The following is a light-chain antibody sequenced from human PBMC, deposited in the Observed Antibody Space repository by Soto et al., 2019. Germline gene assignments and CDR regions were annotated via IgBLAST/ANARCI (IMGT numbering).Light chain of an antibody. CDR1: QSVSRSY. V-gene: IGKV3-20*01. J-gene: IGKJ1*01. Sequence: EIVLTQSPGTLSLSPGDRATLSCRASQSVSRSYLAWYQQKPGQPPRLVMYATSSSATVIPARFSGSGSGTVFTLTISRLDPEEFAVYYCQQYCSSSWTFGQGTKVDIK. CDR2: ATS. CDR3: QQYCSSSWT.